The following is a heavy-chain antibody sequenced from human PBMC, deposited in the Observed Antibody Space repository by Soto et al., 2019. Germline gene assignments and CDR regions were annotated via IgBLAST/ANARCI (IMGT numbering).Heavy chain of an antibody. J-gene: IGHJ6*02. Sequence: SETLSLTCTVSGDSISSSSYYWDWIRQPPGKGLEWIGSIYYSGSTYYNPSLKSRVTISVDTSKNQFSLKLSSVTAADTAVYYCARDHYVYDILTGYGYYYGMDVWGQGTTVTVSS. V-gene: IGHV4-39*02. D-gene: IGHD3-9*01. CDR1: GDSISSSSYY. CDR3: ARDHYVYDILTGYGYYYGMDV. CDR2: IYYSGST.